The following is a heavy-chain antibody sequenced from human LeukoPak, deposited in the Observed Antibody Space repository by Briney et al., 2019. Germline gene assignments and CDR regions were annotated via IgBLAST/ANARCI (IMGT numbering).Heavy chain of an antibody. CDR1: GFTFSSYA. V-gene: IGHV3-23*01. Sequence: GRSLRLSCAASGFTFSSYAMSWVRQAPGKGLEWVSTISGSGGSTYYADSVKGRFTNSRDNGKNSLYLQMDSLSVEDTAVYFCVTPLVSMTGTTHWGPGTLVTVSS. J-gene: IGHJ4*02. D-gene: IGHD1-7*01. CDR2: ISGSGGST. CDR3: VTPLVSMTGTTH.